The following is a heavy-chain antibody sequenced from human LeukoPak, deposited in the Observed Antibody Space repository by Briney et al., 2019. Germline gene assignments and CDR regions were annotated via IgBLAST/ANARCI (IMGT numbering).Heavy chain of an antibody. CDR1: GFIFTSYS. V-gene: IGHV3-64D*06. CDR2: VDSKGGST. J-gene: IGHJ4*02. Sequence: GGSLRLSCLASGFIFTSYSMHWVRQAPGKRLEYVSGVDSKGGSTYYADSVKGRFTISRDNSKNTLYLQMADLRIEDTAIYYCVKLGTRVATLRAEVDCWAQGTLVAVST. D-gene: IGHD5-12*01. CDR3: VKLGTRVATLRAEVDC.